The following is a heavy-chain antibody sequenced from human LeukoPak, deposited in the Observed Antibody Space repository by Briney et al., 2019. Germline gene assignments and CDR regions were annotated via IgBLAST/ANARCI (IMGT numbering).Heavy chain of an antibody. J-gene: IGHJ4*02. V-gene: IGHV1-46*01. Sequence: SVKVTCKASRYTCTSYYMHWVRQAPGQGLEWMGIINPSGGSTSYAQKFQGRVTMTRDTSTSTVYMELSSLRSEDTAVYYCARAYYYGSGSYSPGFDYWGQGTLVTVSS. CDR1: RYTCTSYY. D-gene: IGHD3-10*01. CDR3: ARAYYYGSGSYSPGFDY. CDR2: INPSGGST.